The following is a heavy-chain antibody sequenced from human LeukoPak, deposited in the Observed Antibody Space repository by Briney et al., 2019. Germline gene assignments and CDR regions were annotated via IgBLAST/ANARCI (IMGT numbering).Heavy chain of an antibody. D-gene: IGHD4-17*01. CDR2: IRYEGSNK. J-gene: IGHJ3*02. V-gene: IGHV3-30*02. CDR3: ARGPTVTNWPTGRDDAFDI. CDR1: GFTCRSYG. Sequence: GGSRTLSCSASGFTCRSYGMHWVRQAPGKGLEGVAFIRYEGSNKYYADSVKGRFTISRDNSKNTLYLQMNSLRAEDTAVYYCARGPTVTNWPTGRDDAFDIWGQGTMVTVSS.